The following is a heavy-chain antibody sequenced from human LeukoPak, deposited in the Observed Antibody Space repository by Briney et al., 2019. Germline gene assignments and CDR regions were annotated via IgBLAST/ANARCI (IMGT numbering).Heavy chain of an antibody. CDR3: AKVHYVTMIVQGIDY. J-gene: IGHJ4*02. D-gene: IGHD3-22*01. V-gene: IGHV3-23*01. CDR2: ISGSGGST. CDR1: GFTFSSYA. Sequence: PGGSLRLSCAASGFTFSSYAMSWVRQAPGKGLEWVSAISGSGGSTYYADSVKGRFTISRDNSKNTLYLQMNSLRAEDTAVYYCAKVHYVTMIVQGIDYWGQGTLVTVSS.